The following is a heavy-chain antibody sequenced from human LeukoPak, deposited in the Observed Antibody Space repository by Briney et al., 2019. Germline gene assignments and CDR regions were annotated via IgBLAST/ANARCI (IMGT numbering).Heavy chain of an antibody. CDR2: ISFERSNK. CDR3: ATDYGDYEPIDY. J-gene: IGHJ4*02. D-gene: IGHD4-17*01. Sequence: GGSLRLSCTASGVTLCNYAMHCVRGPPGGGAEGVAVISFERSNKYYGDSVEGRFSVYRDNSKNILYLQRNSLRPDDTAIYYCATDYGDYEPIDYWGQGTLVTVSS. V-gene: IGHV3-30*04. CDR1: GVTLCNYA.